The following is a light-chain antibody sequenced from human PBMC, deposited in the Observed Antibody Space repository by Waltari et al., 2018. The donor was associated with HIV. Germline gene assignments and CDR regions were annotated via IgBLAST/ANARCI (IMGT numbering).Light chain of an antibody. V-gene: IGLV1-47*01. CDR3: AAWDDTLTVV. CDR1: SSNIGPHY. CDR2: RNN. J-gene: IGLJ2*01. Sequence: QSVLTQPPSASGTPGQSVTISCSGTSSNIGPHYVSWYQQFPGTAPKLLIYRNNKRPSGVPDRFSGSKSGTSASLDISGLRSDDEAEYYCAAWDDTLTVVFGGGTKLTVL.